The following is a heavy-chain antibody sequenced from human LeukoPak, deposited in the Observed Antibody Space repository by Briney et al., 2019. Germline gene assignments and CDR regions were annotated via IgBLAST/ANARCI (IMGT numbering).Heavy chain of an antibody. J-gene: IGHJ4*02. CDR2: ISGGGGSK. Sequence: GGSLRLSCAASGFTFSSYAMSWVRQAPGKGLEWVSAISGGGGSKYYADSVKGRFTISRDNSKNTLYLQMNSLRAEDTAVYYCAKRLYDSSGTRYYFDYWGQGTLVTVSS. V-gene: IGHV3-23*01. CDR1: GFTFSSYA. CDR3: AKRLYDSSGTRYYFDY. D-gene: IGHD3-22*01.